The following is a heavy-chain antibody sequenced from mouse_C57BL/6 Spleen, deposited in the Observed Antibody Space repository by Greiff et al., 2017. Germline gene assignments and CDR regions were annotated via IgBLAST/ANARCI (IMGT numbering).Heavy chain of an antibody. V-gene: IGHV2-2*01. CDR3: ASGSTSFAY. Sequence: VQLQQSGPDLVQPSPSLSITCTASGFSLTSYCVHWVRQSPGKGLEWIGVIWRGGSTDYNAACRSRLSISKDNTKRQVFFKMNSLQADDAAIYYCASGSTSFAYWGQGTLVTVSA. CDR1: GFSLTSYC. CDR2: IWRGGST. D-gene: IGHD1-2*01. J-gene: IGHJ3*01.